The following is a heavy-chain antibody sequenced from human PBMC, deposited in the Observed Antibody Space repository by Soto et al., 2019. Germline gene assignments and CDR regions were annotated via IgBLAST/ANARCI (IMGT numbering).Heavy chain of an antibody. V-gene: IGHV3-30*04. CDR1: GFTFGSFA. Sequence: QVQLVESGGGVVQPGRSLRLSCAASGFTFGSFAMHWVRQAPGKGLEWVALVSDDGVTKYYADSVTGRFTISRDNSKKTLYLEMNSLRTEDTAVYYGYSSGWWGQGTLVTVSS. CDR2: VSDDGVTK. CDR3: YSSGW. D-gene: IGHD6-19*01. J-gene: IGHJ4*02.